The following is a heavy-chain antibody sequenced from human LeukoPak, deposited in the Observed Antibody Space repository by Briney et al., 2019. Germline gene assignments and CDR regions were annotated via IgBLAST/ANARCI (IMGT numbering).Heavy chain of an antibody. CDR3: ARGVEPLAANTLAY. Sequence: GGSLRLSCAASGFTVITNDMTWVRQAPGRGLEWVSVLYSDGNTKYADSVRGRFTISRDNSKNTLYLEMNSLSPDDTAVYYCARGVEPLAANTLAYWGQGTLVTVSS. D-gene: IGHD1-14*01. J-gene: IGHJ4*02. CDR2: LYSDGNT. CDR1: GFTVITND. V-gene: IGHV3-53*01.